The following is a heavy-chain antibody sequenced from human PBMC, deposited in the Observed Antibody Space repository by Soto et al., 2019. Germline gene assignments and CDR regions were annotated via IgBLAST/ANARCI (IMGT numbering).Heavy chain of an antibody. CDR3: ARDLVGEAGGHYYYYGVDA. Sequence: SETLSLTCTVSGGSVSSGSYYWTWIRQPPGKGLEWIGYISYSGSTYYNPALKRRVPISEDTSKNQFSLKLSFVIAADTAVSYCARDLVGEAGGHYYYYGVDACRQGTTVTVSS. CDR1: GGSVSSGSYY. J-gene: IGHJ6*02. D-gene: IGHD1-26*01. V-gene: IGHV4-61*01. CDR2: ISYSGST.